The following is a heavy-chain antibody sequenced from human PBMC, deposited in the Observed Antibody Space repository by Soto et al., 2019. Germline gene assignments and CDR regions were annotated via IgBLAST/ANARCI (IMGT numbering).Heavy chain of an antibody. CDR1: GGTFSTYA. Sequence: GASVKVSCKASGGTFSTYAINWVRQVPGQGLEWMGGIIPKSGTANYAQKFQGRVTFSADTSTTTVYMELSSLRSEDTAVYYCARDKTGNIDPYFDYWGQGSLVTVSS. J-gene: IGHJ4*02. D-gene: IGHD1-1*01. CDR2: IIPKSGTA. CDR3: ARDKTGNIDPYFDY. V-gene: IGHV1-69*06.